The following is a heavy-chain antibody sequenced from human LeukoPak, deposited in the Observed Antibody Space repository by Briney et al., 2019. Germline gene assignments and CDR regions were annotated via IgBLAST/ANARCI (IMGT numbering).Heavy chain of an antibody. J-gene: IGHJ3*02. V-gene: IGHV4-34*01. CDR1: GGSLSGYY. CDR2: INHSGST. Sequence: SETLSLTCAVYGGSLSGYYWSWIRQPPGKGLEWVGEINHSGSTNYIPSLKSRVTISGDTSKNQFSLRLSSVTAADTAVYYCARWGPSAFDMWGQGTKVTVSS. CDR3: ARWGPSAFDM. D-gene: IGHD3-16*01.